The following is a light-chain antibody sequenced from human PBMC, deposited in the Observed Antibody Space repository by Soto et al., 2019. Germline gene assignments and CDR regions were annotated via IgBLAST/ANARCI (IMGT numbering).Light chain of an antibody. CDR1: SSDVGAYNY. J-gene: IGLJ1*01. V-gene: IGLV2-8*01. CDR2: EVN. Sequence: QRVPTLPHSAYGSPRQSVPISCTGTSSDVGAYNYVSWYQQHPGKAPKVMIYEVNKRPSGVPDHFSGSKYGDTASLSVSGLQADDEADYYCSSYAGTSNFYVFGTGTKVTVL. CDR3: SSYAGTSNFYV.